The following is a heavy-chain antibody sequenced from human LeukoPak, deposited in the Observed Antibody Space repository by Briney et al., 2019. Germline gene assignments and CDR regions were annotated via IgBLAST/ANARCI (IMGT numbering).Heavy chain of an antibody. CDR2: ISSSSSYI. CDR1: GFTFTSYS. V-gene: IGHV3-21*01. D-gene: IGHD2-15*01. CDR3: ASTYFQAYCSGGSWYDPLAVRDY. J-gene: IGHJ4*02. Sequence: GGSLRLSCAASGFTFTSYSMNWVRQAPEKGLEWVSSISSSSSYIYYADSVKGRFTISRDNSKNSLYLQMNSLRAEDTAVYYCASTYFQAYCSGGSWYDPLAVRDYWGQGTLVTVSS.